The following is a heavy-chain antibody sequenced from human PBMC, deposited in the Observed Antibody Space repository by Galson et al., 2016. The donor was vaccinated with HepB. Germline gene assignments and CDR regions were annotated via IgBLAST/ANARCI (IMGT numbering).Heavy chain of an antibody. CDR3: ARAVMLGRGMDL. J-gene: IGHJ6*02. D-gene: IGHD3-10*01. CDR2: TFYRSTWEN. Sequence: CAISGDSVYNNGAAWVWIRQSPSRGLEWLGRTFYRSTWENHYAGSVINRITISPDTSRNQFSLHLHSLTPEDTAVYYCARAVMLGRGMDLWGQGTTVTVSS. V-gene: IGHV6-1*01. CDR1: GDSVYNNGAA.